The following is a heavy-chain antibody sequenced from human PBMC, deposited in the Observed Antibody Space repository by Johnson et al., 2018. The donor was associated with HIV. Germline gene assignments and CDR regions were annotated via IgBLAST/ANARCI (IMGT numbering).Heavy chain of an antibody. D-gene: IGHD6-13*01. CDR2: IRYDGSNK. CDR3: ARSYSSLDAFDI. V-gene: IGHV3-30*02. Sequence: VQLVESGGGVVQPGGSLRLSCVASGFTFSSYGMHWVRQAPGKGLEWVAFIRYDGSNKYYADSVKGRFTISRDNSKNTLYLQMNSLRAEDTAVYYCARSYSSLDAFDIWGQGTMVTVSS. J-gene: IGHJ3*02. CDR1: GFTFSSYG.